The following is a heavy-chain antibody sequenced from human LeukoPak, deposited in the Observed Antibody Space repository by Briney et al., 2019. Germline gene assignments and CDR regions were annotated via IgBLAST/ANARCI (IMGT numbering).Heavy chain of an antibody. D-gene: IGHD2-2*01. J-gene: IGHJ4*02. CDR3: ARDSGEYQLTFFDY. CDR2: IKQDGSEK. Sequence: PGGSLRLSCAASGFTFSSYWMSWVRQAPGKGLEWVANIKQDGSEKYYVDSVKGRFTISRDNAKNSLYVQMNSLRAEDTAVYYSARDSGEYQLTFFDYWGQGTLVTVSS. CDR1: GFTFSSYW. V-gene: IGHV3-7*01.